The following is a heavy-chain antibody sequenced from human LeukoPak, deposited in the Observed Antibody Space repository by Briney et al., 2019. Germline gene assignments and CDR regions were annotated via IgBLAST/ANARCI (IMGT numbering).Heavy chain of an antibody. CDR1: GFTFSSYA. CDR2: ISGSGGST. V-gene: IGHV3-23*01. CDR3: AKLSRWLQEAD. J-gene: IGHJ4*02. Sequence: GGSLRLSCAASGFTFSSYAMSWVRQAPGKGLEWVSAISGSGGSTYYADSVKGRFTISRDNSENTLYLQMNSLRAEDTAVYYCAKLSRWLQEADWGQGTLVTVSS. D-gene: IGHD5-24*01.